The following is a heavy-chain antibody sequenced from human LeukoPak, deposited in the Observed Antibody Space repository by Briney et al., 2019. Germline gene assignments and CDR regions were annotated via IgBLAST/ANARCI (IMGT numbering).Heavy chain of an antibody. V-gene: IGHV3-20*04. J-gene: IGHJ4*02. CDR2: TNWDGGRT. Sequence: GGSLRLSCAASGFTFDDYAMSWVRQTPGKGLEWVSGTNWDGGRTGYADSVKGRFTISRDNAKNSLYLQMNSLRAEDTAVYYCARGLAYYYDSSAYFLDYWGQGTLVTVSS. CDR1: GFTFDDYA. CDR3: ARGLAYYYDSSAYFLDY. D-gene: IGHD3-22*01.